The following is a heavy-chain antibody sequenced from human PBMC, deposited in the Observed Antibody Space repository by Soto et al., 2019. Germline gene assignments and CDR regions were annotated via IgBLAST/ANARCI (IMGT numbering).Heavy chain of an antibody. CDR3: TRENAAAASPTLDY. J-gene: IGHJ4*01. CDR2: ISVSNGYT. D-gene: IGHD6-13*01. CDR1: GYPFTTYG. Sequence: GASVKVSCKASGYPFTTYGINWVRQAPGQGLEWMGWISVSNGYTNYAQNLQGRVTMTADTSTNVAYMELRSLSSDDTAVYYCTRENAAAASPTLDYWGHGTLVTVSS. V-gene: IGHV1-18*01.